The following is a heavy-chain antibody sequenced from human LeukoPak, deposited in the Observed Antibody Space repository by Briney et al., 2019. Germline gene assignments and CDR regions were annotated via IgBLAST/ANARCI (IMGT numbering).Heavy chain of an antibody. D-gene: IGHD6-19*01. V-gene: IGHV3-23*01. J-gene: IGHJ4*02. CDR1: GFTFSSYG. Sequence: GGSLRLSCAASGFTFSSYGMTWVRQAPGKGLEWVPVIGGSGGSTNYADAVKGRFTISKDTSKNTLYLQMNSLRAEDTAVYYCARGWYIDYWGQGTLVTVSS. CDR3: ARGWYIDY. CDR2: IGGSGGST.